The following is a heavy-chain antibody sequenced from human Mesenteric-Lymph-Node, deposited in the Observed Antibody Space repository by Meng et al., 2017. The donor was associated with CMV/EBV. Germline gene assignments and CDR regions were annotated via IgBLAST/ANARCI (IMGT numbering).Heavy chain of an antibody. J-gene: IGHJ4*02. CDR2: IYYSGST. CDR3: ARDPGGSGGID. V-gene: IGHV4-59*12. CDR1: GGSISSYY. D-gene: IGHD2-15*01. Sequence: GSLRLSCTVSGGSISSYYWSWIRQPPGKGLEWIGYIYYSGSTYYNPSLKSRVTISVDTSKNQFSLKLSSVTAADTAVYYCARDPGGSGGIDWGQGTLVTVSS.